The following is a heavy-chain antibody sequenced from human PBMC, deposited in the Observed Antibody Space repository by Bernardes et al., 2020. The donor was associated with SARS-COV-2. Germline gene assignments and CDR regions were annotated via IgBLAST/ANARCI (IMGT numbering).Heavy chain of an antibody. D-gene: IGHD3-22*01. J-gene: IGHJ3*02. CDR1: GGSFSGYY. CDR2: INHSGST. CDR3: ARGLYYYDSSGGEIDAFEI. Sequence: SETLSLTCAVYGGSFSGYYWSWIRQPPGKGLEWIGEINHSGSTNYNPSLKSRVTILVDTSKNQFSLKLSSVTAADTAGYYCARGLYYYDSSGGEIDAFEIWGQGTMVTVSS. V-gene: IGHV4-34*01.